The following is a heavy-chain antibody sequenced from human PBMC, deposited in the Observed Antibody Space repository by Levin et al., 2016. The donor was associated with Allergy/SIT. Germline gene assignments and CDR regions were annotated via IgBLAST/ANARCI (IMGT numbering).Heavy chain of an antibody. D-gene: IGHD1-7*01. Sequence: WIRQPPGKGLEWIGYIYYSGSTYYNPSLKSRVTISVDTSKNQFSLKLSSVTAADTAVYYCARDEGNFSYYFDYWGQGTLVTVSS. CDR2: IYYSGST. CDR3: ARDEGNFSYYFDY. V-gene: IGHV4-31*02. J-gene: IGHJ4*02.